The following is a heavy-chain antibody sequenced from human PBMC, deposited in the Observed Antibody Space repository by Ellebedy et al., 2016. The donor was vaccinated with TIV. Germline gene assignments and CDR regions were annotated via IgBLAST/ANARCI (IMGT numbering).Heavy chain of an antibody. CDR1: GFTFSASW. CDR3: ARGSGYCSSTSCSGGSD. CDR2: INQDGRTS. J-gene: IGHJ4*02. D-gene: IGHD2-2*01. Sequence: PGGSLRLSCAASGFTFSASWMTWVRQAPGQGLDWLANINQDGRTSNYVDSVKGRFTISRDNAKKSLYLQMDSLRAEDTAVYYCARGSGYCSSTSCSGGSDWGQGTPVTVSS. V-gene: IGHV3-7*03.